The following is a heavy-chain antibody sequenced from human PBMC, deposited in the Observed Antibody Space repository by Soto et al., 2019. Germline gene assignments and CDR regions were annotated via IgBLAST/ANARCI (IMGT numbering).Heavy chain of an antibody. D-gene: IGHD2-15*01. J-gene: IGHJ3*02. CDR2: ISSSSSYI. CDR3: ARDTHLCSGGSYYSFRGDAFDI. Sequence: EVQLVESGGGLVKPGGSLRLSCAASGFTFSSYSMNWVRQAPGKGLEWVSSISSSSSYIYYADSVKGRFTISRDNAKNSLYLQMNSLRAEDTDVYYCARDTHLCSGGSYYSFRGDAFDIWGQGTMVTVSS. CDR1: GFTFSSYS. V-gene: IGHV3-21*01.